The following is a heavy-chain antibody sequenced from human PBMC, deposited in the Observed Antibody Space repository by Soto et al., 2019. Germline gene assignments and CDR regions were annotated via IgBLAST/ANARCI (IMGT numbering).Heavy chain of an antibody. V-gene: IGHV1-18*01. D-gene: IGHD2-8*01. CDR3: TREGSVSLYDFGMEV. J-gene: IGHJ6*02. CDR2: INTHNGNT. CDR1: GYTFTTYG. Sequence: ASVKVSCKASGYTFTTYGISWVRQAPGEGLEWLGWINTHNGNTNYAQNLQGRVFMTADTSTNTAYMELRSLRSDDTAIYYCTREGSVSLYDFGMEVWVQGSTVSVSS.